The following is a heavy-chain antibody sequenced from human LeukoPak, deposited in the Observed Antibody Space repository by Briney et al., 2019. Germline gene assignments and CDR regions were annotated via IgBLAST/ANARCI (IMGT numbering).Heavy chain of an antibody. CDR1: GYTFTMYY. V-gene: IGHV1-46*01. Sequence: ASVKVSCKASGYTFTMYYIHWVRQAPGQGLEWMGMINPSDGATTYAQRFQGRVTVTRDMSTTTVYMDLRSLRPEDTAVYFCAIGQLGGLGGGLGGLFASYYTYYYMDVWGRGTTVTVSS. J-gene: IGHJ6*03. CDR2: INPSDGAT. CDR3: AIGQLGGLGGGLGGLFASYYTYYYMDV. D-gene: IGHD3-16*01.